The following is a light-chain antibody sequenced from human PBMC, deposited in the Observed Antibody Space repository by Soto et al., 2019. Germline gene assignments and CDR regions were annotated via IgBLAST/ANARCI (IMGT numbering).Light chain of an antibody. V-gene: IGKV1-17*01. CDR2: GAS. CDR3: LQHNNYPPLT. Sequence: DIQMTQSPSSLSASVGDRVTITCRASQGIRSDLAWYQQTPGKAPKRLIYGASSLQSGVPSRFSGSGSGTEFTLTISSLQPEDFATYYCLQHNNYPPLTFGQGTRLEMK. CDR1: QGIRSD. J-gene: IGKJ5*01.